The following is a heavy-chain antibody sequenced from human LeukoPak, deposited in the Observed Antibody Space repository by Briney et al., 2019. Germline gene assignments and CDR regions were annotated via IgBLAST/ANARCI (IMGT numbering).Heavy chain of an antibody. CDR2: ISASTGII. J-gene: IGHJ4*02. V-gene: IGHV3-48*01. CDR3: ARSGRGTYYYFDL. CDR1: GFTFSSYS. Sequence: GGSLRLSCAASGFTFSSYSMNWVRQAPGKGLEWVSYISASTGIIYYADSVKGRFTISRDDAKNSLYLQMNSLRAEDTAVYYCARSGRGTYYYFDLWGQGTLVTVSS. D-gene: IGHD1-26*01.